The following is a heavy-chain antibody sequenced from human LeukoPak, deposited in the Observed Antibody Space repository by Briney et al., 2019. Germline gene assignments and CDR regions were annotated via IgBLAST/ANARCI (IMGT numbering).Heavy chain of an antibody. V-gene: IGHV3-30*18. D-gene: IGHD3-10*02. CDR3: AKDLGSSYYYVPGY. Sequence: GGSPRLSCAASGFTFSSYGMHWVRQAPGKGLERVAVISYDGSNKYYADSVKGRFTISRDNSKNTLYLQMNSLRAEDTAVYYCAKDLGSSYYYVPGYWGQGTLVTVSS. CDR2: ISYDGSNK. J-gene: IGHJ4*02. CDR1: GFTFSSYG.